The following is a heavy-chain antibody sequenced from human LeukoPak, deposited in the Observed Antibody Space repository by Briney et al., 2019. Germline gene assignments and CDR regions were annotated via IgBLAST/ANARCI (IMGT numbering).Heavy chain of an antibody. J-gene: IGHJ4*02. V-gene: IGHV1-46*01. CDR3: ARTTVTWYDY. CDR1: GYTFTSYG. CDR2: INPSGGST. Sequence: ASVKVSCKASGYTFTSYGISWVRQAPGQGLEWMGIINPSGGSTSYAQKFQGRVTMTRDTSTSTVYMELSSLRSEDTAVYYCARTTVTWYDYWGQGTLDTVSS. D-gene: IGHD4-17*01.